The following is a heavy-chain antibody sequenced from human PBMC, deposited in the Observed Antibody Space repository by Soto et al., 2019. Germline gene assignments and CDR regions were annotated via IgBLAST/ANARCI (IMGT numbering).Heavy chain of an antibody. CDR2: IIPILGIA. V-gene: IGHV1-69*08. CDR3: ARDLHSSGCIDY. J-gene: IGHJ4*02. D-gene: IGHD6-19*01. CDR1: GGTFSSYT. Sequence: QVQLVQSGAEVKKPGSSVKVSCKASGGTFSSYTISWVRQAPGQGLEWMGRIIPILGIANYAQKFQGRVTMTADKSTSTAYMELSSLRSEDTAVYYCARDLHSSGCIDYWGQGTLVTVSS.